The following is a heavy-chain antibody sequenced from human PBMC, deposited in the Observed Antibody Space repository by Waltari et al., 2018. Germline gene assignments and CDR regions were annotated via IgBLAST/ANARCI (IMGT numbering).Heavy chain of an antibody. CDR3: TRDVSSIYFDY. J-gene: IGHJ4*02. V-gene: IGHV3-33*01. CDR2: IWHDGRKD. D-gene: IGHD6-19*01. Sequence: QVQLVESGGGVVQPGRSLRLSCAASGFPFSDYAMHGVRQAPGKGLEWVALIWHDGRKDFYADSVKGRFTISRDNSRNTMYMQMNSLRAEDTAVYYCTRDVSSIYFDYWGQGTLVTVSS. CDR1: GFPFSDYA.